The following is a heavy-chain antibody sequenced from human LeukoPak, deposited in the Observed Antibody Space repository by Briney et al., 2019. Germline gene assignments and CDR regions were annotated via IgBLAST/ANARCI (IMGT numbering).Heavy chain of an antibody. D-gene: IGHD3-10*01. J-gene: IGHJ1*01. V-gene: IGHV6-1*01. CDR3: ARSPRTYYYGYSPGDEYFQY. Sequence: SQTLSLTCAISGDDVSTNSAAWNWIRQSPSRGLEWLGRTYYKSKWYIDYAVSVKSRMTINPDTSKNQFSLQLNSVTPEDTAVYYCARSPRTYYYGYSPGDEYFQYWGQGTLVTVSS. CDR1: GDDVSTNSAA. CDR2: TYYKSKWYI.